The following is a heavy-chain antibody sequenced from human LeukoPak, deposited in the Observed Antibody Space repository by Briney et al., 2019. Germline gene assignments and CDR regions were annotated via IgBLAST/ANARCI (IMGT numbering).Heavy chain of an antibody. CDR2: ISGSGGST. CDR3: ATYRQVLLPFES. CDR1: GFTFSSYA. J-gene: IGHJ4*02. Sequence: HPGGSLRLSCAASGFTFSSYAMSWVRQAPGKGLEWVSAISGSGGSTYYADSVRGRFTISRDNSKSTLSLQMNSLRVEDTAIYYCATYRQVLLPFESWGQGTLVTVSS. V-gene: IGHV3-23*01. D-gene: IGHD5-18*01.